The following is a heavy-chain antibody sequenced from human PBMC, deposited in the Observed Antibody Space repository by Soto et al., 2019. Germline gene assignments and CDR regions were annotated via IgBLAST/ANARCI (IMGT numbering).Heavy chain of an antibody. CDR1: GGSISSSHW. Sequence: SETLSLTCAVSGGSISSSHWWSWVRQPPGKGLEWIGEIYHSGSTNYNPSLKSRVTISLDKSKNQFSLKLSSVTAADTAVYFCASAVVGATLDLLALEGFDYWGQGTLVTVSS. CDR3: ASAVVGATLDLLALEGFDY. D-gene: IGHD1-26*01. V-gene: IGHV4-4*02. CDR2: IYHSGST. J-gene: IGHJ4*02.